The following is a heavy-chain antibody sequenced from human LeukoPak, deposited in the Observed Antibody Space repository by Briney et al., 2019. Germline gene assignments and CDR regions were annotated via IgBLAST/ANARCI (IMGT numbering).Heavy chain of an antibody. V-gene: IGHV1-46*02. D-gene: IGHD1-7*01. CDR2: INPSGGST. CDR1: GYIFNNFY. Sequence: ASVKVSCKASGYIFNNFYMQWVRQAPGQGLEGMGIINPSGGSTTYAQKFQGRVTLTRDMSTSTVHMELSSLRSEDTAVYYCARGRNNWNYFGIWGQGTLVTVSS. J-gene: IGHJ3*02. CDR3: ARGRNNWNYFGI.